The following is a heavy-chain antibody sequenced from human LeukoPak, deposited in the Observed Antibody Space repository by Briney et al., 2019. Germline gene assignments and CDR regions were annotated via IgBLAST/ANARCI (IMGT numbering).Heavy chain of an antibody. CDR3: ARGDGVMTY. D-gene: IGHD2-8*01. CDR2: IYYSGST. J-gene: IGHJ4*02. Sequence: KPSETLSLTCTVSGGSISSYYWSWIRQPPGKGLEWIGYIYYSGSTNYNPSLKSRVTISVDTSKNQFSLKLSSVTAADTAVYYCARGDGVMTYWGQGTLVTVSS. V-gene: IGHV4-59*08. CDR1: GGSISSYY.